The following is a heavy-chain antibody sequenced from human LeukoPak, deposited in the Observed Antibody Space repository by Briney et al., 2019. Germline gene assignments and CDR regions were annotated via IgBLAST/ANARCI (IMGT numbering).Heavy chain of an antibody. CDR2: IYYSGST. CDR1: GGSISSSSYY. Sequence: SETLSLTCTVSGGSISSSSYYWGWIRQPPGKGLEWIGSIYYSGSTYYNPSLKSRVTISVDTSKNQFSLKLSSVTAADTAVYYCARDDSSGYYVYYFDYWGQGTLVTVSS. CDR3: ARDDSSGYYVYYFDY. D-gene: IGHD3-22*01. V-gene: IGHV4-39*07. J-gene: IGHJ4*02.